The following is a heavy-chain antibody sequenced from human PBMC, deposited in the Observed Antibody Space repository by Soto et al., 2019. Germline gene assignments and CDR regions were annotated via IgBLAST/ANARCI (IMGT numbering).Heavy chain of an antibody. CDR1: GGSISSGGYY. Sequence: QVQLQESGPGLVKPSQTLSLTCTVSGGSISSGGYYWSWIRQHPGKGLEWIGYIYYSGSTYYNPSLTSRVPISVHXSKNHFSLKLSSVTAADTAVYYCARVSSSPRNFDYWGQGTLVTVSS. D-gene: IGHD6-13*01. CDR2: IYYSGST. CDR3: ARVSSSPRNFDY. J-gene: IGHJ4*02. V-gene: IGHV4-31*03.